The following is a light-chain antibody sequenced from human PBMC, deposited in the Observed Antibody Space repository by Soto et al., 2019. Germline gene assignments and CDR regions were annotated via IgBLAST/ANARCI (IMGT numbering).Light chain of an antibody. J-gene: IGKJ4*01. CDR3: QQYSNWPLT. Sequence: EIVMTQSPATLSVSPGERAALSCRASQNVITFLAWYQQKPGQAPRLLIYGASTRATGIPARFSASGSGTEFTLTITSLQPEDLAVYYCQQYSNWPLTFGGGTKVEIK. V-gene: IGKV3-15*01. CDR1: QNVITF. CDR2: GAS.